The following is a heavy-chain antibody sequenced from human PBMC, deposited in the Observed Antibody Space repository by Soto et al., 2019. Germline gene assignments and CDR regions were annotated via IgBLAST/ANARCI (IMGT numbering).Heavy chain of an antibody. V-gene: IGHV4-31*03. D-gene: IGHD3-3*01. Sequence: SETLSLTCTVSGGSISSGGYYWSWIRQHPGKGLEWIGYIYYSGSTYYNPSLKSRVTISVDTSKIQFSLKLSSVTAADTAVYYCARGPVTYYDFWSGYPPPNYWGQGTLVTVSS. CDR3: ARGPVTYYDFWSGYPPPNY. CDR2: IYYSGST. J-gene: IGHJ4*02. CDR1: GGSISSGGYY.